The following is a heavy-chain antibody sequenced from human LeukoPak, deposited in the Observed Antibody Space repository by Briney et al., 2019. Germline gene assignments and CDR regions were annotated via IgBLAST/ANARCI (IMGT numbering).Heavy chain of an antibody. D-gene: IGHD6-19*01. V-gene: IGHV3-53*01. J-gene: IGHJ1*01. Sequence: PGGSLRLSCAASAFTVSSNYMSWVRQAPGKGLEWVSVIYSGGSTYYADSVKGRFTISRDNSKNTLYLQMNSLRAEDTAVYYCAKGEQWLVLYFQHWGQGTLVTVSS. CDR1: AFTVSSNY. CDR2: IYSGGST. CDR3: AKGEQWLVLYFQH.